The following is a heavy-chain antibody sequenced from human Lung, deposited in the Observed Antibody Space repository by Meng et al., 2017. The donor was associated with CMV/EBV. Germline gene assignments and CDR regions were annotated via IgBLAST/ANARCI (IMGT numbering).Heavy chain of an antibody. V-gene: IGHV3-30*02. CDR1: GFIFSSYG. Sequence: GGSLRLXXAASGFIFSSYGMHWVRQAPGKGLEWVAFIRYDGSKEYYVDFVKGRFTISRDNSKNTLYLQMHSLRPGDTAVYYCAKERIRYNYGSETIDYWGQGTXVTVSS. CDR2: IRYDGSKE. CDR3: AKERIRYNYGSETIDY. D-gene: IGHD5-18*01. J-gene: IGHJ4*02.